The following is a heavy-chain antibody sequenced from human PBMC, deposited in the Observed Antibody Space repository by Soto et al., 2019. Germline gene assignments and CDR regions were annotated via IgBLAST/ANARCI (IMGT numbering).Heavy chain of an antibody. CDR1: GXTCCSYY. CDR3: ARDTSPRDSSGYYFPGYGMDV. J-gene: IGHJ6*02. V-gene: IGHV3-48*03. Sequence: SLRVLCAASGXTCCSYYMNCVRQAPGKGLELVSYIISSGSTIYYADSVKCRFTISRDNAKNSLCLQMNSLRAEDTDVYYCARDTSPRDSSGYYFPGYGMDVRGQGTTGTVSS. D-gene: IGHD3-22*01. CDR2: IISSGSTI.